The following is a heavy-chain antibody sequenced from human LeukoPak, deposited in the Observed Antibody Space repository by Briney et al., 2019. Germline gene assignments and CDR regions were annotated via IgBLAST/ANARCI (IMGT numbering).Heavy chain of an antibody. V-gene: IGHV1-2*02. CDR3: ARSYSSSWYYFDY. CDR1: GYTFTGYY. J-gene: IGHJ4*02. D-gene: IGHD6-13*01. CDR2: INPNSGGT. Sequence: ASVKVSCKASGYTFTGYYMHWVRQAPGQGLEWMGWINPNSGGTNYAQKFQGRVTMTRDTSVSTAYMELSRLRSDDTAVYYCARSYSSSWYYFDYWGQGTLVTVSS.